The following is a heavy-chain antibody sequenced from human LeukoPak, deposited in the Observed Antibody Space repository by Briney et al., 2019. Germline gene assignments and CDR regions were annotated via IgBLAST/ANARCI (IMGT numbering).Heavy chain of an antibody. Sequence: GTSVKVSCKASGFTFTSSAMQWVRQARGQRLEWIGWIVVGSGNTNYAQKFQERVTITRDMSTSTAYMELSSLRSEDTAVYYCAAPGCSGGSCYSPTWYYYYGMDVWGQGTTVTVSS. D-gene: IGHD2-15*01. CDR2: IVVGSGNT. V-gene: IGHV1-58*02. J-gene: IGHJ6*02. CDR1: GFTFTSSA. CDR3: AAPGCSGGSCYSPTWYYYYGMDV.